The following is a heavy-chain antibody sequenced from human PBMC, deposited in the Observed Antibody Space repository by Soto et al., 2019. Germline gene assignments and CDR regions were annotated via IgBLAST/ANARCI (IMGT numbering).Heavy chain of an antibody. CDR3: ARESSVYCSGGSCNHYYYYYMDV. D-gene: IGHD2-15*01. CDR2: IIPILGIA. CDR1: GGTFSSYT. Sequence: SVKVSCKASGGTFSSYTISWVRQAPGQGLEWMGRIIPILGIANYAQKFQGRVTITADKSTSTAYMELSSLRSEDTAVYYCARESSVYCSGGSCNHYYYYYMDVWGKGTTVTVSS. V-gene: IGHV1-69*04. J-gene: IGHJ6*03.